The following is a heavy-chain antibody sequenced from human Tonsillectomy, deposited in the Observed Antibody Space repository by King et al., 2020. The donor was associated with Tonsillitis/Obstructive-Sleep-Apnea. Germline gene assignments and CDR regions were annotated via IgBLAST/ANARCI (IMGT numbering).Heavy chain of an antibody. CDR3: AKTRDWYFDV. V-gene: IGHV3-23*04. CDR1: GFTFSIYA. J-gene: IGHJ2*01. CDR2: SSGSAVST. Sequence: VQLVESGGGLEQPGGSLRLSCAASGFTFSIYAMGWVRQAPGKGLEWVSVSSGSAVSTYYADSVKGRFSISRDNSKTTVYLQMNSLRAEDTAVYYCAKTRDWYFDVWGRGTLVTVSS.